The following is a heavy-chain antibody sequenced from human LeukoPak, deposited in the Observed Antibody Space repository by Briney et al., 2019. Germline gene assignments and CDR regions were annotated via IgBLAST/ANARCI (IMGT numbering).Heavy chain of an antibody. D-gene: IGHD1-26*01. CDR2: IIPIFGTA. V-gene: IGHV1-69*13. Sequence: ASVKVSCKASGYTFTSYAISWVRQAPGQGLEWMGGIIPIFGTANYAQKFQGRVTITADESTSTAYMELSSLRSEDTAVYYCARGSGSSIYYYYGMDVWGQGTTVTVSS. CDR1: GYTFTSYA. J-gene: IGHJ6*02. CDR3: ARGSGSSIYYYYGMDV.